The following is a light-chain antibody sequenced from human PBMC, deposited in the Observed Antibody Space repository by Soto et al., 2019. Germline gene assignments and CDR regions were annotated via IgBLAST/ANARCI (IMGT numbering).Light chain of an antibody. Sequence: DIQMTQSPSTLSASVGNRATMRCGASQSISSWLAWYQQKPGKAPKLLIYDASSLESGIQSRFSGRGSRTAFTLTISSLQPDDFATYYCEQYNSYSWTVGQGTKVDIK. CDR3: EQYNSYSWT. J-gene: IGKJ1*01. V-gene: IGKV1-5*01. CDR2: DAS. CDR1: QSISSW.